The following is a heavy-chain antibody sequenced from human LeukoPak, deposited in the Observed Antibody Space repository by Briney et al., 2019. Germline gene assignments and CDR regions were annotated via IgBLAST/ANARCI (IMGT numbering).Heavy chain of an antibody. CDR2: IYYSGST. D-gene: IGHD5-18*01. Sequence: KSSETLSLTCTVSGGSISSYYWSWIRQPPGKGLEWIGYIYYSGSTNYNPSLKSRVTISVDTSKNQFSLKLSSVTAADTAVYYCARGGDTAKLYYYYYGMDVWGQGTTVTVSS. J-gene: IGHJ6*02. V-gene: IGHV4-59*01. CDR3: ARGGDTAKLYYYYYGMDV. CDR1: GGSISSYY.